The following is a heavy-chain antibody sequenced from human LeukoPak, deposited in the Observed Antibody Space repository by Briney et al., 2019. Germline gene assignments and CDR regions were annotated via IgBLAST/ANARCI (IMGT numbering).Heavy chain of an antibody. CDR3: ARESYYGSGTYFSFDS. J-gene: IGHJ4*02. CDR2: ISNSGGAT. D-gene: IGHD3-10*01. Sequence: GGSLRLSCAASGSTFSDYYMSWIRQAPGKGLEWVSYISNSGGATNYGDSVRGRFTISRDNSKNTLYLEMNSLRAEDTAIYFCARESYYGSGTYFSFDSWGQGILVTVSS. CDR1: GSTFSDYY. V-gene: IGHV3-11*01.